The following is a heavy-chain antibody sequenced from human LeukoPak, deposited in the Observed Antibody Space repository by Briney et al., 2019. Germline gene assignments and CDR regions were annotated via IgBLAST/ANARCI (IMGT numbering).Heavy chain of an antibody. CDR2: FHYSGST. V-gene: IGHV4-38-2*02. D-gene: IGHD2-2*02. Sequence: SETLSLTCTVSGYSIISGCSWEWIRQPPGKGLEWIGSFHYSGSTYYNPSLMSRVTISGDTSKNQFSLRLSSVTAADTAVYYCARAYCSSTSCYTEGWFDPWGQGTLVTVSS. CDR1: GYSIISGCS. CDR3: ARAYCSSTSCYTEGWFDP. J-gene: IGHJ5*02.